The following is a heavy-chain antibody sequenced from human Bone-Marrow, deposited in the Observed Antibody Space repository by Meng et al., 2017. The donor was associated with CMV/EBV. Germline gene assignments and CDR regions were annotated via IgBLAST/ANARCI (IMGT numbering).Heavy chain of an antibody. CDR2: INPNGGST. J-gene: IGHJ6*02. CDR1: GYTFTNYY. V-gene: IGHV1-46*01. Sequence: ASVKVSCKASGYTFTNYYVHWVRQAPGQGLEWMGIINPNGGSTGYAQRFLGRITMTSDTSTSTVYMELSSLRSEDTAVYYCASGTLKVVPAAIRGYYYYGMDVWGQGTTVTVSS. CDR3: ASGTLKVVPAAIRGYYYYGMDV. D-gene: IGHD2-2*02.